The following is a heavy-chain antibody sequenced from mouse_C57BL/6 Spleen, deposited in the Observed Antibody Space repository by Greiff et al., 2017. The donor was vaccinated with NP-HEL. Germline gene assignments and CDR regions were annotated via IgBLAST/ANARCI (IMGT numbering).Heavy chain of an antibody. D-gene: IGHD6-2*01. CDR3: ARGGSLYYFDY. V-gene: IGHV1-69*01. CDR1: GYTFTSYW. CDR2: IDPSDSYT. Sequence: VQLQQPGAELVMPGASVKLSCKASGYTFTSYWMHWVKQRPGQGLEWIGEIDPSDSYTNYNQKFKGKSTLTVDKSSSTAYMQLSSLTSEDSAVYYCARGGSLYYFDYWGQGTTLTGSS. J-gene: IGHJ2*01.